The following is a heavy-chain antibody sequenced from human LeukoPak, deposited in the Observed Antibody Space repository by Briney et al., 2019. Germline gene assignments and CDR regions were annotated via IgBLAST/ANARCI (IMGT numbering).Heavy chain of an antibody. CDR3: AKGHRGSGQYYFDY. Sequence: GGSLRLSCAASGFTFSSYAMSWVRQAPGKGLEWVSAISGSGGSTYYADSVKGRFTISRDNSKNTLYLQMNSLRAEGTAVYYCAKGHRGSGQYYFDYWGQGTLVTVSP. J-gene: IGHJ4*02. CDR2: ISGSGGST. V-gene: IGHV3-23*01. CDR1: GFTFSSYA. D-gene: IGHD1-14*01.